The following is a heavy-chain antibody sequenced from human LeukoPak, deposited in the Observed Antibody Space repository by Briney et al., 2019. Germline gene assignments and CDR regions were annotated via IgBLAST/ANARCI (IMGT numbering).Heavy chain of an antibody. D-gene: IGHD3-10*01. CDR1: GFSLSDNGVG. J-gene: IGHJ3*01. CDR3: AHRTGLFRAFNF. Sequence: SGPSLVQPTETLTLTCTFSGFSLSDNGVGVGWIRQPPGKTLEWLALIYWDDDKRYSPSASLRNRLTITKDTSRNEVVLTVTNMDPVDTATYYCAHRTGLFRAFNFWSPGTLVTVSS. V-gene: IGHV2-5*02. CDR2: IYWDDDK.